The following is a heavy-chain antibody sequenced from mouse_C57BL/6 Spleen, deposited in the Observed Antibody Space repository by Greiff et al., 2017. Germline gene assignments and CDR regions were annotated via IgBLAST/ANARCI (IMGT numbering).Heavy chain of an antibody. Sequence: EVQGVESGGGLVKPGGSLKLSCAASGFTFSSYAMSWVRQTPEKRLEWVATISDGGSYTYYPDNVKGRFTISRDNAKNNLYLQMSHLKTEDTAMYYCARAGYSNSFDYWGQGTTLTVSS. J-gene: IGHJ2*01. CDR1: GFTFSSYA. D-gene: IGHD2-5*01. V-gene: IGHV5-4*01. CDR3: ARAGYSNSFDY. CDR2: ISDGGSYT.